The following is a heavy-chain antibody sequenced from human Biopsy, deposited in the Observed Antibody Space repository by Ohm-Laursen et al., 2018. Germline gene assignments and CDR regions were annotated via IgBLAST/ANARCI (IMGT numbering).Heavy chain of an antibody. CDR3: ARDGEAKYCKHGVCPSDF. Sequence: SLRLSCTASGFSFSDYYMIWVRQAPGKGLEWVSSISASGNHIYYTDSVKGRFTVSRDNGKNSVYLQMNSLRVEDTAVYYCARDGEAKYCKHGVCPSDFWGQGTLVTVSS. D-gene: IGHD2-8*01. CDR2: ISASGNHI. CDR1: GFSFSDYY. V-gene: IGHV3-69-1*01. J-gene: IGHJ4*02.